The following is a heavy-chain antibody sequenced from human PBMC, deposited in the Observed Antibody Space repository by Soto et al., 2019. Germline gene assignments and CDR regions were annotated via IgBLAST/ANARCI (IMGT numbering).Heavy chain of an antibody. V-gene: IGHV3-23*01. CDR3: LVDTAMVYYYYYGMDV. J-gene: IGHJ6*02. CDR1: GFTFSSYA. Sequence: EVQLLESGGGLVQPGGSLRLSCAASGFTFSSYAMSWVRQAPGKGLEWVSAISGSGGSTYYADSVKGRFTISRDNSKNTLYLQMNSLRAEDTAVYYCLVDTAMVYYYYYGMDVWGQGTTVTVSS. CDR2: ISGSGGST. D-gene: IGHD5-18*01.